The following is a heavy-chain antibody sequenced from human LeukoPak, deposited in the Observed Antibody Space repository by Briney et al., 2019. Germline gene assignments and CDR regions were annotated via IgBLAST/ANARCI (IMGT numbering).Heavy chain of an antibody. CDR3: AAAYGHYTGFAY. J-gene: IGHJ4*02. D-gene: IGHD4-17*01. CDR2: ISAYNGNT. V-gene: IGHV1-18*01. CDR1: GYTFTNYY. Sequence: ASVKVSCKASGYTFTNYYISWVRQAPGQGLEWMGWISAYNGNTNYAQNLQGRVTLTTDTSTSTAYMELRSLRSDDTAVYYCAAAYGHYTGFAYWGQGTLVTVSS.